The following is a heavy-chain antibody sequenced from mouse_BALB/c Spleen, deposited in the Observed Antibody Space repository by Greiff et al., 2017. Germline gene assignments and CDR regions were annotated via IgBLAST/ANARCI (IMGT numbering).Heavy chain of an antibody. CDR2: IYPGDGDT. J-gene: IGHJ2*01. CDR3: ARREGD. Sequence: QVQLQQSGAELSRPGASVKLSCKASGYTFTSYWMQWVKQRPGQGLEWIGAIYPGDGDTRYTQKFKGKATLTADKSSSTAYMQLSSWASEDSAVYYCARREGDWGQGTTLTVSS. V-gene: IGHV1-87*01. CDR1: GYTFTSYW.